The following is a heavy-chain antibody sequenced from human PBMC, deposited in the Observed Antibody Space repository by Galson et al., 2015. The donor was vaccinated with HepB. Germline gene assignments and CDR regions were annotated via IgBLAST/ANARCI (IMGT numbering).Heavy chain of an antibody. V-gene: IGHV1-2*06. CDR1: GYTFDGYY. D-gene: IGHD2-8*02. J-gene: IGHJ5*02. CDR2: INPNSGGT. CDR3: ARDRDIVLVVYGGDWFDP. Sequence: SVKVSCKASGYTFDGYYMHWVRQAPGQGLEWMGRINPNSGGTNYAQKFQGRVTMTRDTSISTAYMELSRLRSDDTAVYYCARDRDIVLVVYGGDWFDPWGQGTLVTVSS.